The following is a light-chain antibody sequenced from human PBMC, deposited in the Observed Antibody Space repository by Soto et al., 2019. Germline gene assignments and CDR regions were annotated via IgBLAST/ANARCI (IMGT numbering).Light chain of an antibody. CDR1: QSITSSF. CDR3: QQRSDWPPIT. CDR2: GAS. V-gene: IGKV3D-20*02. Sequence: EIVLTQSPGILSLSPGERSSLSCGASQSITSSFLAWYQQKPGQAPRLLIYGASTRATGIPARFSGGGSGTGFTLTISSLEPEDFAVYYCQQRSDWPPITFGQGTRLEIK. J-gene: IGKJ5*01.